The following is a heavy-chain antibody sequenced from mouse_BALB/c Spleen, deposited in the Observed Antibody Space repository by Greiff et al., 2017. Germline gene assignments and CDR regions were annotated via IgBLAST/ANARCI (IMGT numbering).Heavy chain of an antibody. CDR1: GFTFSSFG. V-gene: IGHV5-17*02. CDR2: ISSGSSTI. J-gene: IGHJ2*01. Sequence: EVKLVESGGGLVQPGGSRKLSCAASGFTFSSFGMHWVRQAPEKGLEWVAYISSGSSTIYYADTVKGRFTISRDNPKNTLFLQMTSLRSEDTAMYYCARAPPDGYFDYWGQGTTLTVSS. CDR3: ARAPPDGYFDY. D-gene: IGHD2-3*01.